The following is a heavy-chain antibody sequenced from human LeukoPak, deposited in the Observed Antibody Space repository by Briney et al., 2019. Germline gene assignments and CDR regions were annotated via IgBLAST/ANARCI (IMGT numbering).Heavy chain of an antibody. CDR3: ARHGVIVRSDAFDI. J-gene: IGHJ3*02. CDR1: GYSFSNYW. V-gene: IGHV5-51*01. Sequence: GESLRISCKASGYSFSNYWIGWVRQIPGKGLEWMGIIYPGDSDTRYSPSFQGQVTISADKSINTAYLQWSSLKASDTAMYYCARHGVIVRSDAFDIWGQGTMVTVPS. CDR2: IYPGDSDT. D-gene: IGHD2/OR15-2a*01.